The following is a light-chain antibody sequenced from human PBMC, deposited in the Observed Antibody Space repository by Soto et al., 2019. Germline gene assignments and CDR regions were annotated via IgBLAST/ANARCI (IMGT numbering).Light chain of an antibody. CDR3: QQYNDWRT. Sequence: EIVMTQSPATLSVSPGERATLSCRTSQSVSSKLAWYQQKPGQAPRLLIYDASTRHTGIPARFSGSGSGTEFTLSISSLQSEDFAVYYCQQYNDWRTFGQGTKVDIK. J-gene: IGKJ1*01. CDR1: QSVSSK. CDR2: DAS. V-gene: IGKV3-15*01.